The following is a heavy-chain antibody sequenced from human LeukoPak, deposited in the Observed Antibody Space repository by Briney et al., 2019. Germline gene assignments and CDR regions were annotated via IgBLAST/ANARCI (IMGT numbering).Heavy chain of an antibody. V-gene: IGHV3-48*03. CDR3: ARDPTPRYCSGGSCYTHYGMDV. Sequence: GGSLRLSCAASGFTFSSYEMNWVRQAPGKGLEWVSYISSSGSTIYYADSVKGRFTISRDNAKNSLYLQMNSLRAEDTAVYYCARDPTPRYCSGGSCYTHYGMDVWGQGTTVTVSS. CDR1: GFTFSSYE. J-gene: IGHJ6*02. CDR2: ISSSGSTI. D-gene: IGHD2-15*01.